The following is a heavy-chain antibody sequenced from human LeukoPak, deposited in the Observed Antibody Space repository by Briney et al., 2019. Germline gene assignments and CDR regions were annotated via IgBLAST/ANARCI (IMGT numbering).Heavy chain of an antibody. CDR2: FDPEDGET. D-gene: IGHD3-10*01. J-gene: IGHJ2*01. CDR1: GYPLTELS. V-gene: IGHV1-24*01. Sequence: GASVKVSCKVSGYPLTELSMHWVRQAPGKGLEWMGGFDPEDGETIYAQKFQGRVTMTEDTSTDTAYMELSRLRSDDTAVYYCARNPSKTYSGDLWGRGTLVTVSS. CDR3: ARNPSKTYSGDL.